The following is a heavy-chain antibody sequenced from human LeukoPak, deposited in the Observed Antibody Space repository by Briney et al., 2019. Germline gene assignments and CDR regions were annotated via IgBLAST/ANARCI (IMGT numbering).Heavy chain of an antibody. J-gene: IGHJ4*02. CDR1: GFTFSSYA. Sequence: PGRSLRLSCAASGFTFSSYAMHWVRQAPGKGLEWVAVISYDGSNKYYADSVKGRFTISRDNSKNTLYLQMNSLRAEDTAVYYCVYDSSGYFGYWGQGTLVPVSS. V-gene: IGHV3-30-3*01. CDR2: ISYDGSNK. D-gene: IGHD3-22*01. CDR3: VYDSSGYFGY.